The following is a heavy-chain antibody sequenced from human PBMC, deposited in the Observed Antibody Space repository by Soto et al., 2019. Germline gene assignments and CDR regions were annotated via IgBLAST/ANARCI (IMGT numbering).Heavy chain of an antibody. CDR1: GFTFSSYG. D-gene: IGHD3-22*01. CDR3: ASHSSGPDY. Sequence: LRLSCAASGFTFSSYGMHWVRQAPGKGLEWVAVISYDGSNKYYADSVKGRFTISRDNSKNTLYLQMNSLRAEDTAVYYCASHSSGPDYWGQGTLVTVSS. J-gene: IGHJ4*02. CDR2: ISYDGSNK. V-gene: IGHV3-30*03.